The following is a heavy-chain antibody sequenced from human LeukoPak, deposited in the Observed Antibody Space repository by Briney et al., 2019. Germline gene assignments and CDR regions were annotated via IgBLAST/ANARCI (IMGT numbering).Heavy chain of an antibody. J-gene: IGHJ4*02. CDR2: IKQDGSEK. CDR3: ARDARQVLRYFDWSHYFDY. D-gene: IGHD3-9*01. Sequence: GGSLRLSCAASGFSFSSYWMSWVRQAPGKGLEWVANIKQDGSEKYYVDSVKGRFTISRDNAKNSLYLQMNSLRAEDTAVYYCARDARQVLRYFDWSHYFDYWGQGTLVTVSS. CDR1: GFSFSSYW. V-gene: IGHV3-7*01.